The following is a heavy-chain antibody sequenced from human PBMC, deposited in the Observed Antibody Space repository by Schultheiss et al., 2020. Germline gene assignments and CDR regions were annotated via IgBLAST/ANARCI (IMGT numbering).Heavy chain of an antibody. CDR1: GFTFSSYS. CDR2: ISDSGGST. V-gene: IGHV3-23*01. J-gene: IGHJ5*02. CDR3: GKDRVGPGAIAVAWFDP. D-gene: IGHD2-2*02. Sequence: GESLKISCAASGFTFSSYSMNWVRQAPGKGLEWVSAISDSGGSTYYADSVRGRFTISRDNSKNMLYLQMSRVRAEDTAIYYCGKDRVGPGAIAVAWFDPWGQGTLVTVSS.